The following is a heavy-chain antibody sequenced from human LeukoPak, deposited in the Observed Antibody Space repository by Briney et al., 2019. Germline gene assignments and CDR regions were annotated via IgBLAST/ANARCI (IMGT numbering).Heavy chain of an antibody. J-gene: IGHJ4*02. CDR3: ARDLALSNLDY. CDR2: ISYDGSNK. CDR1: GFTFSSYA. Sequence: GGSLRLSCAASGFTFSSYAMHWVRQAPGKGLEWVAVISYDGSNKYYADSVKGRFTISRDNSKNTLYLQMNSLRAEDTAVYYRARDLALSNLDYWGQGTLVTVSS. V-gene: IGHV3-30-3*01.